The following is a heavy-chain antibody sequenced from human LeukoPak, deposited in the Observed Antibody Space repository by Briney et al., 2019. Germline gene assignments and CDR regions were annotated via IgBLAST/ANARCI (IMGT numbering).Heavy chain of an antibody. D-gene: IGHD2-15*01. Sequence: GGSLRLSRAASGLPFSISWMSWVRQAPGKGLQCVGNIKPDGSETFYVDSVRGRFTISRDNARNLLFLQMNSLRVDDTAVYYCAFGNAFDVWGRGTMVTVSS. CDR1: GLPFSISW. CDR2: IKPDGSET. J-gene: IGHJ3*01. V-gene: IGHV3-7*01. CDR3: AFGNAFDV.